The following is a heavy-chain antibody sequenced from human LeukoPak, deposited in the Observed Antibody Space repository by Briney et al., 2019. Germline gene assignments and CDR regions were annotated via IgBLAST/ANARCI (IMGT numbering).Heavy chain of an antibody. CDR1: GGSISSYF. J-gene: IGHJ6*02. CDR3: ARVSVVPATNYYYYGMDV. CDR2: IYNSGST. Sequence: SETLSLTCTVSGGSISSYFWSWIRQPPGKGLEWIGYIYNSGSTNYNPSLKSRVTISVDTSENQFSLKLNSVTAADTAVYYCARVSVVPATNYYYYGMDVWGQGTTVTVSS. D-gene: IGHD2-2*01. V-gene: IGHV4-59*01.